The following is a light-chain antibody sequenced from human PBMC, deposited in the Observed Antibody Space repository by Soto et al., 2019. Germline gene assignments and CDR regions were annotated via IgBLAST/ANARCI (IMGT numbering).Light chain of an antibody. CDR3: QKHNSVPLT. J-gene: IGKJ4*01. CDR1: QGISNY. CDR2: APS. V-gene: IGKV1-27*01. Sequence: DIQMTQSPSSLSASVGDRVTITCRASQGISNYFAWYQQKPGKVPKLLIYAPSTLKSGVTSRFSGSGSGIDFALTISSLQAEDVATYYYQKHNSVPLTFGGGTEVEIK.